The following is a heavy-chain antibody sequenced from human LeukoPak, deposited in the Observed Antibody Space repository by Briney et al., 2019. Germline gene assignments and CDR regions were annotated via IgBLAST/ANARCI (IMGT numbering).Heavy chain of an antibody. CDR2: ISGSGGST. V-gene: IGHV3-23*01. Sequence: GGSLRLSCAASGFTFNYYGMSWVRQGPGKGLEWVSAISGSGGSTYYADSVKGRFTVSRDNSKNTLYLQMNSLRAEDTAVYYCAKDRSGMGYYFDFWGQGTLVTVSS. D-gene: IGHD1-26*01. CDR3: AKDRSGMGYYFDF. CDR1: GFTFNYYG. J-gene: IGHJ4*02.